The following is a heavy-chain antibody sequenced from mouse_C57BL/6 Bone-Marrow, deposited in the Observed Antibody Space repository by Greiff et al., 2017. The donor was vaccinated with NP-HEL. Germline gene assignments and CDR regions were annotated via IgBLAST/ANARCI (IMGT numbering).Heavy chain of an antibody. Sequence: EVQWVESGGGLVKPGGSLKLSCAASGFTFSSYAMSWVRQTPEKRLEWVATISDGGSYTYYPDNVKGRFTISRDNAKNNLYLQMSHLKSEDTAMYYCAREGNYGDYWGQGTTLTVSS. CDR2: ISDGGSYT. D-gene: IGHD2-1*01. J-gene: IGHJ2*01. CDR3: AREGNYGDY. CDR1: GFTFSSYA. V-gene: IGHV5-4*01.